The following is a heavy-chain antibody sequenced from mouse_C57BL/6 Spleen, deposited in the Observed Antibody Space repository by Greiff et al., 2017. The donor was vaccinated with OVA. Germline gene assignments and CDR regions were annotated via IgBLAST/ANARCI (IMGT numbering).Heavy chain of an antibody. Sequence: EVKLVESGGGLVKPGGSLKLSCAASGFTFSSYTMSWVRQTPEKRLEWVATISGGGGNTYYPDSVKGRFTISRDNAKNTLYLQMSSLRSEDTALYYCARHGFPYAMDDWGQGTSVTVSS. CDR1: GFTFSSYT. V-gene: IGHV5-9*01. CDR3: ARHGFPYAMDD. J-gene: IGHJ4*01. CDR2: ISGGGGNT.